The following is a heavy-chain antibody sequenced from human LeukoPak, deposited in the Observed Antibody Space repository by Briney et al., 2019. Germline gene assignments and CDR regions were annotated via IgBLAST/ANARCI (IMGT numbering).Heavy chain of an antibody. CDR3: VVNWSADF. D-gene: IGHD4-23*01. CDR2: IPYDGSSK. Sequence: PGRSLSLSRAASGFAFNSYAMQWVRQAPGKGLEWVALIPYDGSSKYYADSVKGRFTISRDNSKNTLSLQMNSLRAEDTAIYYCVVNWSADFWGQGTLVTVSS. J-gene: IGHJ4*02. V-gene: IGHV3-30-3*01. CDR1: GFAFNSYA.